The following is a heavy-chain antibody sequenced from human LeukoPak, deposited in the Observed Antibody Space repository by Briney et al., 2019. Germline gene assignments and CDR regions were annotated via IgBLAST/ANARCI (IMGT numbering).Heavy chain of an antibody. CDR1: GVPISSSSYY. J-gene: IGHJ4*02. CDR3: ARYFWSGHPAGHFDY. D-gene: IGHD3-3*01. Sequence: PSETLSLTCTVSGVPISSSSYYWGWIRQPPGKGLEWFGSIYYSGNTYYNPSLKSRVTISVDTSKNQFSLKLSSVTAADTAVYYCARYFWSGHPAGHFDYWGQGTLVTVSS. V-gene: IGHV4-39*07. CDR2: IYYSGNT.